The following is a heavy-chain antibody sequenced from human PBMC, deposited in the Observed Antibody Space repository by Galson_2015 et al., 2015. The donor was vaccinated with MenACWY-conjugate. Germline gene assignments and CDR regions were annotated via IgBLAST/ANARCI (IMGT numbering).Heavy chain of an antibody. CDR2: ISGSGVST. J-gene: IGHJ5*01. CDR1: GFTFSDFA. Sequence: SLRLSCAASGFTFSDFAMYWVRQTPGTGLEWVSGISGSGVSTYYADAVKGRFTISRDNSKNTVYLQMNSLRAEDTAVYFCARRPLYISHLFFRAGFDSWGQGALVTVSS. D-gene: IGHD6-19*01. V-gene: IGHV3-23*01. CDR3: ARRPLYISHLFFRAGFDS.